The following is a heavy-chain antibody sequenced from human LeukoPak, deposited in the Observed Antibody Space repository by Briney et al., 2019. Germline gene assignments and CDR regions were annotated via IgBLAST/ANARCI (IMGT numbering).Heavy chain of an antibody. D-gene: IGHD3-22*01. CDR1: GYTFTGYY. CDR2: INPNSGGT. V-gene: IGHV1-2*02. Sequence: ASVKVSCKASGYTFTGYYMHLVRHAPGQGLELMGLINPNSGGTNYAQKVQGRVTMTRYTSISTAYMELGRLRSDDTAVYYCARAADDSSGYFGGSGYWGQGTLVTVSS. J-gene: IGHJ4*02. CDR3: ARAADDSSGYFGGSGY.